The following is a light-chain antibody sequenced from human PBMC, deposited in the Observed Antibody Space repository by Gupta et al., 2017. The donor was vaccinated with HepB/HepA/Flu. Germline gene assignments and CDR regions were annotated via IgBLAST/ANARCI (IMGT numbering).Light chain of an antibody. J-gene: IGKJ1*01. CDR2: DAS. V-gene: IGKV3-11*01. CDR1: QSVSSY. Sequence: EIVLTQSPATLSLSPGERATLSCRASQSVSSYLAWYQQKPGPAPRLLIYDASNRATGIPARFSGSGSGTDFTLTISSLEPEDFAIYYCQHRINWPWTFGQGTKVEIK. CDR3: QHRINWPWT.